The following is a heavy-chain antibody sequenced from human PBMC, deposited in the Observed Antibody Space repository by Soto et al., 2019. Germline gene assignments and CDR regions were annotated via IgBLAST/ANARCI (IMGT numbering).Heavy chain of an antibody. V-gene: IGHV1-46*01. J-gene: IGHJ5*02. Sequence: GXSVKVSFKASGYTFTSYYMHWVRQAPVQGLEWMGIINPSGGSTSYAQKFQGRVTMTRDTSTSTVYMELSSLRSEDTTVYYCARDPRPYYYDSSGRNWFDPWGQGTLVTVYS. D-gene: IGHD3-22*01. CDR3: ARDPRPYYYDSSGRNWFDP. CDR2: INPSGGST. CDR1: GYTFTSYY.